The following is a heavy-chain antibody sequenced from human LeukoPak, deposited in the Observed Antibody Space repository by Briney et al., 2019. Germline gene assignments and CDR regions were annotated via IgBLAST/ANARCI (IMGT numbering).Heavy chain of an antibody. J-gene: IGHJ3*02. CDR3: ARLYSSSSGRVLDI. Sequence: SQTLSLTCTVSGGSISSGGYYWSWIRQPAGKGLEWIGHIYTSGSTNYNPSLKSRVTMSVDTSKNQFSLKLRSVTAADTAVYYCARLYSSSSGRVLDIWGQGTMVTVSS. D-gene: IGHD6-6*01. CDR1: GGSISSGGYY. V-gene: IGHV4-61*09. CDR2: IYTSGST.